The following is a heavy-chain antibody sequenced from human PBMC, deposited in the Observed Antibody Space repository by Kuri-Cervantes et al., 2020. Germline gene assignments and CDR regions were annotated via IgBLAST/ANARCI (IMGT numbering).Heavy chain of an antibody. Sequence: GGSLRLSCAASGFTFSSYAMHWVRQAPGKGLEWVTVIWFDGSTKYYADSVKGRFTISRDNSKNTLFLQMNSLRAEDTAVYYCAGDNSGFYYNWFDPWGRGTLVTVSS. D-gene: IGHD5-12*01. CDR1: GFTFSSYA. V-gene: IGHV3-33*08. J-gene: IGHJ5*02. CDR3: AGDNSGFYYNWFDP. CDR2: IWFDGSTK.